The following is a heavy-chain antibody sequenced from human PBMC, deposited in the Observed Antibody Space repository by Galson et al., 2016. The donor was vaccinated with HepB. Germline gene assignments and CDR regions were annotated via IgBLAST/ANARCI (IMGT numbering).Heavy chain of an antibody. D-gene: IGHD6-19*01. Sequence: QSGAEVKKPGESLKISCKGPGYGITSYWLGWVRQMPGKGLEWMGVIYPGDSETTYSPSFRGQVTMSVDKSISTAYLQWSSLKASDSAMYFCARQRGVGGWYFDSWGQGTLVTVSS. CDR3: ARQRGVGGWYFDS. V-gene: IGHV5-51*01. CDR1: GYGITSYW. CDR2: IYPGDSET. J-gene: IGHJ4*02.